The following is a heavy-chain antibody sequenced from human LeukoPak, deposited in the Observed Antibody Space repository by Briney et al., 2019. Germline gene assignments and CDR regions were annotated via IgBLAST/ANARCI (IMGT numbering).Heavy chain of an antibody. Sequence: SETLSLTCAVYGGSFSGYYWSWIRQPAGKGLEWIGRIYTSGSTNYNPSLKSRVTMSVDTSKNQFSLKLSSVTAADTAVYYCARVTYYYGSGSYYNGAFDYWGQGTLVTVSS. CDR1: GGSFSGYY. D-gene: IGHD3-10*01. J-gene: IGHJ4*02. CDR2: IYTSGST. V-gene: IGHV4-59*10. CDR3: ARVTYYYGSGSYYNGAFDY.